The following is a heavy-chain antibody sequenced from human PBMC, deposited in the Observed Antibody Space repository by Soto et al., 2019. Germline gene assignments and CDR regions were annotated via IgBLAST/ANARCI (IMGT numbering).Heavy chain of an antibody. Sequence: PSETLSLTCTVSSGSISSSSYYWGWIRQPPGKGLEWIGSIYYIGSTYYNPSLKSRVTISVDTSKNQFSLKLSFVTAADTAVYYCARHTRSGWSSTTCNSDVWGQGTTVTVSS. J-gene: IGHJ6*02. CDR3: ARHTRSGWSSTTCNSDV. CDR1: SGSISSSSYY. V-gene: IGHV4-39*01. D-gene: IGHD2-2*01. CDR2: IYYIGST.